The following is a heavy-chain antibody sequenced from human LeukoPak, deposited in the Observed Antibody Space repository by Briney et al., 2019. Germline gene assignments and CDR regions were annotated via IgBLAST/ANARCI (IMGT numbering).Heavy chain of an antibody. CDR3: AKSQLERRYEYHFDY. CDR1: GFTFDDYA. V-gene: IGHV3-9*03. CDR2: ISWNSGSI. D-gene: IGHD1-1*01. J-gene: IGHJ4*02. Sequence: GRSLRLSCAASGFTFDDYAMHWVRQAPGKGLEWVSGISWNSGSIGYADSVKGRFTISRDNAKNSLYLQMNSLRAEDMALYYCAKSQLERRYEYHFDYWVQGTLVTVSS.